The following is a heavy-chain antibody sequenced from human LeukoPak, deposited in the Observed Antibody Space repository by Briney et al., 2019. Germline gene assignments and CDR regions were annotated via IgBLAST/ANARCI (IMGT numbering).Heavy chain of an antibody. D-gene: IGHD3-10*01. Sequence: GESLKISCKGSGYSFTRYWIGWVRQLPGKGLEWMGIIYPGDSDTRYSPSFQGQVTISADKSISTAYLQWSSLKASDTAMYYCARTRYYGSSYNYMDVWGKGTTVTVSS. J-gene: IGHJ6*03. CDR2: IYPGDSDT. CDR1: GYSFTRYW. CDR3: ARTRYYGSSYNYMDV. V-gene: IGHV5-51*01.